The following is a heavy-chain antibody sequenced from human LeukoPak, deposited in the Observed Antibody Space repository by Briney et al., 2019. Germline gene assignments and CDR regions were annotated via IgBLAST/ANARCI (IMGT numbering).Heavy chain of an antibody. CDR3: ARKPYDSSGYSYD. V-gene: IGHV3-21*01. D-gene: IGHD3-22*01. Sequence: GGSLRLSCAASGFTFSTYTMNWVRQAPGTGLEWVSSISSSSSYIYYADSVKGRFTISRDNAKNSLYLQMNSLRAEDTAVYYCARKPYDSSGYSYDWGQGTLVTVSS. J-gene: IGHJ4*02. CDR1: GFTFSTYT. CDR2: ISSSSSYI.